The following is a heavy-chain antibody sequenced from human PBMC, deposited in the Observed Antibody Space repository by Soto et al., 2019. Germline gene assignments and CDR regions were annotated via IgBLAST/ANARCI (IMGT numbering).Heavy chain of an antibody. V-gene: IGHV1-18*04. CDR1: GYSFSDYG. D-gene: IGHD6-19*01. J-gene: IGHJ6*02. Sequence: QVQLVQSGAEVKKPGASLKVSCQASGYSFSDYGIAWVRQAPGQGLAWVGWISTYNGNTNYAQKFQGRVTMTTDTSANTAYMELRSLRSDDTAMYYCARYGYSSGGYLVTGMDVWGQGTPVTVSS. CDR2: ISTYNGNT. CDR3: ARYGYSSGGYLVTGMDV.